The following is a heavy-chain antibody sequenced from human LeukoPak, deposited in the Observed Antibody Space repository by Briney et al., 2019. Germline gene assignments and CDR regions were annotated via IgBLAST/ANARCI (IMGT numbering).Heavy chain of an antibody. J-gene: IGHJ5*02. CDR1: GYTFTSYD. V-gene: IGHV1-8*01. Sequence: ASVKASCKASGYTFTSYDINWVRQATGQGLEWMGWMNPNSGNTGYAQKFQGRVTMTRNTSTSTAYMELSSLRSEDTAVYYCARDSNRLTYYDFWSGYPRRRWFDPWGQGTLVTVSS. CDR2: MNPNSGNT. D-gene: IGHD3-3*01. CDR3: ARDSNRLTYYDFWSGYPRRRWFDP.